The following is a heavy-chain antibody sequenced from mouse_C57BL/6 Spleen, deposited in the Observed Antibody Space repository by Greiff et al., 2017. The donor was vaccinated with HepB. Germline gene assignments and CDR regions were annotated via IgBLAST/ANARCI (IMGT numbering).Heavy chain of an antibody. D-gene: IGHD2-3*01. V-gene: IGHV2-2*01. J-gene: IGHJ1*03. Sequence: QVQLQQSGPGLVQPSQSLSITCTVSGFSLTSYGVHWVRQSPGKGLEWLGVIWSGGSTDYNAAFISRLSISKDNSKSQVFFKMNSLQADDTAIYYCARDDGYYPYWYFDVWGTGTTVTVSS. CDR1: GFSLTSYG. CDR2: IWSGGST. CDR3: ARDDGYYPYWYFDV.